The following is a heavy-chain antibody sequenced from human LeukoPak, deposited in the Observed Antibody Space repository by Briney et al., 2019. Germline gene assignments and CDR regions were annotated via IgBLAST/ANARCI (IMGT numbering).Heavy chain of an antibody. CDR1: GYSFTSYW. D-gene: IGHD3-10*01. V-gene: IGHV5-51*01. CDR2: IYPGDSDT. CDR3: ARHPVGSGSYYTTFDY. Sequence: GESLKISCKCSGYSFTSYWIGWVRQMPGKGLEWMGIIYPGDSDTRYSPSFQGQVTISADKSISTAYLQWSSLKASDTAMYYCARHPVGSGSYYTTFDYWGQGTLVTVSS. J-gene: IGHJ4*02.